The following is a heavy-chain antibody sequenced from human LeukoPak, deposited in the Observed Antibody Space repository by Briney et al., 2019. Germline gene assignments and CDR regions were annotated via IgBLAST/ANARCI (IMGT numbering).Heavy chain of an antibody. Sequence: SGGSLRLSCAASGFTFSSYAMHWVRQAPGKGLEWVAVISYDGSNKYYADSVKGRFTISRDNSKNTLYLQMNSLRAEDTAVYYCARVKEGGVHQIAAADYYYGMDVWGQGTTVTVSS. CDR3: ARVKEGGVHQIAAADYYYGMDV. V-gene: IGHV3-30*04. CDR1: GFTFSSYA. J-gene: IGHJ6*02. CDR2: ISYDGSNK. D-gene: IGHD6-13*01.